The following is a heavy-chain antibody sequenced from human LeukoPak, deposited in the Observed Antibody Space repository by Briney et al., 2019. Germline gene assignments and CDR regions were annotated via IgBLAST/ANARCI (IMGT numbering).Heavy chain of an antibody. CDR1: GLTFSNYW. J-gene: IGHJ4*02. V-gene: IGHV3-7*04. Sequence: GGSLGLSCAASGLTFSNYWMGWVRQAPGKGLEWVANINQGGTEEYYVESMEGRFSISRDNAKDSLYLQMTSLRAEDTAVYYCAWMPGRYFHSWGQGTVVTVSS. D-gene: IGHD3-10*01. CDR2: INQGGTEE. CDR3: AWMPGRYFHS.